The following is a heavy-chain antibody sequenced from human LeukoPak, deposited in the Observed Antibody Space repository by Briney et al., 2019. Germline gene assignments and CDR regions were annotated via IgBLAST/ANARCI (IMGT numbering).Heavy chain of an antibody. CDR2: IYKSGNT. V-gene: IGHV4-59*01. Sequence: PSETLSLTCTVSGGSISNSDWSWIRQPPGKGLEWIGYIYKSGNTNYNPSLKSRLTTSLDASKNQFSLMVSSVTAADTAVYYCARVGSDSWYTRLDIWGQGTQVTVSS. CDR3: ARVGSDSWYTRLDI. CDR1: GGSISNSD. D-gene: IGHD6-13*01. J-gene: IGHJ3*02.